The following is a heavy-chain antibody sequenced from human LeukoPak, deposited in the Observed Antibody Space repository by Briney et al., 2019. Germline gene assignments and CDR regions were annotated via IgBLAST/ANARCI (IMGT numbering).Heavy chain of an antibody. J-gene: IGHJ5*02. D-gene: IGHD3-16*01. CDR1: GFTFDDYA. CDR2: ISGSGGST. CDR3: GKDMRFDP. Sequence: PGGSLRLSCAASGFTFDDYATHWVRQAPGKGLEWVSSISGSGGSTDYADSVKGRFTISRDNSKNTMYLHMNSLRAEDTAVYYCGKDMRFDPWGQGTLVTVSS. V-gene: IGHV3-23*01.